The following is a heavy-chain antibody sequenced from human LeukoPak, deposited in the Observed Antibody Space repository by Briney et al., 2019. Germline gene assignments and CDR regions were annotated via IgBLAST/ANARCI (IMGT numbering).Heavy chain of an antibody. J-gene: IGHJ3*02. CDR3: ATAGGYSYERAFDI. Sequence: SETLSLTCAVYGGSFSGYYWSWLRQPPGKGLEWIGEINHSGSTNYNQALKSRVTISLDTSKNQFSLKLSSVTAADTAVYYCATAGGYSYERAFDIWGQGTMVTVSS. CDR1: GGSFSGYY. D-gene: IGHD5-18*01. CDR2: INHSGST. V-gene: IGHV4-34*01.